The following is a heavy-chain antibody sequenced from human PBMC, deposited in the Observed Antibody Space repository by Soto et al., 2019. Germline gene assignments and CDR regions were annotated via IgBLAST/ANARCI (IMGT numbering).Heavy chain of an antibody. CDR1: GGSFSGYY. CDR3: ARSTTVTTRKRGSYFDY. Sequence: SETLSLTCAVYGGSFSGYYWSWIRQPPGKGLEWIGEINHSGSTNYNPSLKSRVTISVDTSKNQFSLKLSSVTAADPAVYYSARSTTVTTRKRGSYFDYWGQGTLVTVSS. V-gene: IGHV4-34*01. J-gene: IGHJ4*02. CDR2: INHSGST. D-gene: IGHD4-17*01.